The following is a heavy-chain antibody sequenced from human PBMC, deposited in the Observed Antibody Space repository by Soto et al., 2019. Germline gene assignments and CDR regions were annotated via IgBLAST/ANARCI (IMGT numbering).Heavy chain of an antibody. CDR2: IYYSGST. J-gene: IGHJ4*02. Sequence: SETLSLTCTVSGGSISSSSYYWGWIRQPPGKGLEWIGSIYYSGSTYYNPSLKSRVTISVGTSKNQFSLKLSSVTAADTAVYYCARPYDYGDYYYFDYWGQGTLVTVSS. CDR3: ARPYDYGDYYYFDY. D-gene: IGHD4-17*01. CDR1: GGSISSSSYY. V-gene: IGHV4-39*01.